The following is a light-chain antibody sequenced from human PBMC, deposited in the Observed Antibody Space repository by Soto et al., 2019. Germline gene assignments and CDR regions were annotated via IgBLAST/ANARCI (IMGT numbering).Light chain of an antibody. J-gene: IGKJ5*01. V-gene: IGKV3-11*01. CDR1: ESVSSNY. CDR2: GAS. CDR3: QQRSNWPPT. Sequence: EIVLTQSPGTLSLSPGERATLSCRATESVSSNYLAWYQQKPGQAPRVLIYGASIRATGIPARFSGSGSGTDFTLTISSLEPEDFAVYYCQQRSNWPPTFGQGTRLEIK.